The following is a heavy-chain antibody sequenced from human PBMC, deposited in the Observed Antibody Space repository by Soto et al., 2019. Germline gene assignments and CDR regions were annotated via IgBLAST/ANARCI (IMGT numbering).Heavy chain of an antibody. J-gene: IGHJ4*02. D-gene: IGHD3-22*01. V-gene: IGHV3-23*01. CDR3: AKVRGSYYYDSSGRGSLDY. CDR1: GFTFSSYA. Sequence: PGGSLRLSCAASGFTFSSYAMSWVRQAPGKGLEWVSAISGSGGSTYYADSVKGRFTISRDNSKNTLYLQMNSLRAEDTAVYYCAKVRGSYYYDSSGRGSLDYWGQGTLVTVSS. CDR2: ISGSGGST.